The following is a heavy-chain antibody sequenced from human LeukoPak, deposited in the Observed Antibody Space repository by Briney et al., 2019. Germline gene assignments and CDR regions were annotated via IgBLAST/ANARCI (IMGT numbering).Heavy chain of an antibody. V-gene: IGHV3-21*01. J-gene: IGHJ6*03. CDR3: ARSNVNYYYYYMDV. CDR2: ISSSSSYI. D-gene: IGHD4-11*01. CDR1: GFTFSSYS. Sequence: PGGSLRLSCAASGFTFSSYSMNWVRQAPGKGLEWVSSISSSSSYIYYADSVKGRFTISRDNAKNSLYLQMNSLRAEDTAVYYCARSNVNYYYYYMDVWGKGTTVTVSS.